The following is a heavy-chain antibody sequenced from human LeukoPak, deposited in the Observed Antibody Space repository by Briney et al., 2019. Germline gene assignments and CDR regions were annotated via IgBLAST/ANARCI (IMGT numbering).Heavy chain of an antibody. CDR2: ISYTGST. Sequence: SETLSLTCTVSGGSIGSYYWSWIRQTPRKGLEWIGYISYTGSTDYNPSLKSRVTISVDTSKNQFSLRLTSMTTADTGVYYCARERGEEYSSGWYKRNFFDNWGQGTRVTVSS. CDR1: GGSIGSYY. V-gene: IGHV4-59*01. D-gene: IGHD6-19*01. CDR3: ARERGEEYSSGWYKRNFFDN. J-gene: IGHJ4*02.